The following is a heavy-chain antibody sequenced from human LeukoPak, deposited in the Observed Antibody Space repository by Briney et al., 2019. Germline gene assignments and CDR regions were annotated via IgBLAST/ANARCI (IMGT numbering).Heavy chain of an antibody. CDR3: ARGMVPAAIPFDP. D-gene: IGHD2-2*01. CDR1: GYTLTELS. J-gene: IGHJ5*02. CDR2: IIPILGIA. Sequence: GASVKVSCKVSGYTLTELSMHWVRQAPGQGLEWMGRIIPILGIANYAQKFQGRVTITADKSTSTAYMELSSLRSEDTAMYYRARGMVPAAIPFDPWGQGTLVTVSS. V-gene: IGHV1-69*04.